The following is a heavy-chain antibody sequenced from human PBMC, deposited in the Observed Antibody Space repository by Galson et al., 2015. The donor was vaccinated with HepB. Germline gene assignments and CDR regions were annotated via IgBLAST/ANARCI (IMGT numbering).Heavy chain of an antibody. CDR2: INQDGSEN. CDR1: GITFSTYW. J-gene: IGHJ4*02. V-gene: IGHV3-7*03. Sequence: SLRLSCAASGITFSTYWMSWVRQAPGKGLEWVANINQDGSENYYVGSVKGRFTISRDNAKKSLYLQMNSLRAEDTAVYYCATDYYREFTYWGQGTQVTVSS. D-gene: IGHD3-10*01. CDR3: ATDYYREFTY.